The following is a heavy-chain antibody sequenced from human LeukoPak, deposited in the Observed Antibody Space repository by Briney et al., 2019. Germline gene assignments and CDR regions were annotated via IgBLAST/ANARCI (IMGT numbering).Heavy chain of an antibody. CDR1: GGSISSYY. Sequence: SETLSLTCTVSGGSISSYYWNWIRQPPGKGLEWIGYIYNSGSTNNNPSLKSRVTISVDTSKNQFSLKLSSVTAADTAVYYCARHPQGITMVWFDPWGQGTLVTVSS. CDR3: ARHPQGITMVWFDP. D-gene: IGHD3-10*01. CDR2: IYNSGST. V-gene: IGHV4-59*08. J-gene: IGHJ5*02.